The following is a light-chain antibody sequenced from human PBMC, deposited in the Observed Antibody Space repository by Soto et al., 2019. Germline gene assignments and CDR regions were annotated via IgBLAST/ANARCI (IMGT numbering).Light chain of an antibody. CDR1: QSLSSN. V-gene: IGKV3-15*01. Sequence: EIVMTQSPATLSVSPGERATLSCRASQSLSSNLAWYQQKPGQAPRLLIYGASTRATGIPARFSGSESETEFTLTISSLQSEDLAVYYCQQYNNWPLTFGGGTKVEIK. CDR2: GAS. J-gene: IGKJ4*01. CDR3: QQYNNWPLT.